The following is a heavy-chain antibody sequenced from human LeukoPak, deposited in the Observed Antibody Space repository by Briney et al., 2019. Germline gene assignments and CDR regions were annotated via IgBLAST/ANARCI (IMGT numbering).Heavy chain of an antibody. D-gene: IGHD3-3*01. J-gene: IGHJ2*01. CDR1: GASISSYY. CDR3: ARAGVVSNPNSYWYFDL. Sequence: SETLSLTCTVSGASISSYYWSWIRQPPGKGLEWIGYMYYSGSTTYNPSLKSRVTISVDTSKNQFSLKLSSVTAADTAVYYCARAGVVSNPNSYWYFDLWGRGTLVTVSS. CDR2: MYYSGST. V-gene: IGHV4-59*01.